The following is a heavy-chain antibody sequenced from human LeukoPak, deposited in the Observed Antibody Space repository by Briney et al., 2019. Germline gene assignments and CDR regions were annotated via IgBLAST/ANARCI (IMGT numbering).Heavy chain of an antibody. CDR2: ISHDGINQ. D-gene: IGHD1/OR15-1a*01. CDR3: TLTTFGVGYYFDY. Sequence: PGRSLRLSCATSGFTFSSYAMHWVRQAPGKGLEWVALISHDGINQYYADSVKGRFIISRDNSKNTLYLQLNSLRLEDTAVYYCTLTTFGVGYYFDYWGQGTLVTVSS. CDR1: GFTFSSYA. J-gene: IGHJ4*02. V-gene: IGHV3-30*04.